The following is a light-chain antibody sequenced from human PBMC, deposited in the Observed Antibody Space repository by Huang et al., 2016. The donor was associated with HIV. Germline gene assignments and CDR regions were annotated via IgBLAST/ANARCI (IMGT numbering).Light chain of an antibody. CDR3: QQYNSYSSRT. Sequence: DIQMTQSPSTLSASVGDRVTITCRASQSISSWLAWYQQKPGKAPKILIYKASSLESGVPSRFSGSGSGTEFTLTISSLQPDDFATYYCQQYNSYSSRTFGGGTKVEIK. CDR2: KAS. V-gene: IGKV1-5*03. CDR1: QSISSW. J-gene: IGKJ4*01.